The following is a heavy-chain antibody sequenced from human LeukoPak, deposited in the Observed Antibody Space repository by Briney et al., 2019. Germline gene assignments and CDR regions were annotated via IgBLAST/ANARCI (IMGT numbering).Heavy chain of an antibody. V-gene: IGHV1-2*02. CDR2: INPNSGGT. D-gene: IGHD3-22*01. CDR1: GGTFSSYA. J-gene: IGHJ5*02. Sequence: ASVKVSCKASGGTFSSYAISWVRQAPGQGLEWMGWINPNSGGTNYAQKFQGRVTMTRDTSISTAYMELSRLRSDDTAVYYCARGRPTYYYDSSGYYSWGQGTLVTVSS. CDR3: ARGRPTYYYDSSGYYS.